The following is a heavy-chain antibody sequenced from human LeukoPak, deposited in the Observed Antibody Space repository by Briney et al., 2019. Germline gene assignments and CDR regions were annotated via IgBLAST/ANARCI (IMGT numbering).Heavy chain of an antibody. D-gene: IGHD2-2*01. Sequence: SETLSLTCAVYGGSFSGYYWSWIRQPPGKGLEWIGEINHSGSTNYNPSLKSRVTISVDTSKNQFSLKLSSVTAADTAVYYCARGSAPPEVPAATLYYFDYWGQGTLVTVSS. CDR3: ARGSAPPEVPAATLYYFDY. CDR2: INHSGST. J-gene: IGHJ4*02. V-gene: IGHV4-34*01. CDR1: GGSFSGYY.